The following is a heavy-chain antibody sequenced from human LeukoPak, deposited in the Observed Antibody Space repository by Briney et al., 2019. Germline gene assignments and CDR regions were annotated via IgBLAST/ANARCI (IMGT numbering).Heavy chain of an antibody. CDR3: ALGTYFDY. J-gene: IGHJ4*02. CDR1: GFTFSSYG. Sequence: PGGSLRLSCAASGFTFSSYGMHWVRQAPGKGLVWVSRINTDGSSTNYADSAQGRFTISRDNAKNTLYLQVDSLRAEDTAIYYCALGTYFDYWGQGTLVTVSS. V-gene: IGHV3-74*01. CDR2: INTDGSST. D-gene: IGHD1-1*01.